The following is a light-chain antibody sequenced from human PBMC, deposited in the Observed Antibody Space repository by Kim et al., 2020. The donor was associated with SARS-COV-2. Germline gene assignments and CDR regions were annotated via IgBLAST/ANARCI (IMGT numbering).Light chain of an antibody. CDR2: MAS. J-gene: IGKJ4*01. CDR3: QQDNSYPLT. CDR1: QSINNW. V-gene: IGKV1-5*03. Sequence: AAVGDRVTITCRASQSINNWLAWYQQKPGKAPKLLIYMASTLESGVPSRFSGSGSGTEFTLTISSLQPDDFATYYCQQDNSYPLTCGGGTKVDIK.